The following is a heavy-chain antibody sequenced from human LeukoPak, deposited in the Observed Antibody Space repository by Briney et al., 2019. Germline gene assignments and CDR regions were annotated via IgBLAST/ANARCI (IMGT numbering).Heavy chain of an antibody. J-gene: IGHJ4*02. D-gene: IGHD3-22*01. CDR1: GITLSNYG. CDR3: AKRGVVIRVILVGFHKEAYYFDS. CDR2: ISGSGGGT. V-gene: IGHV3-23*01. Sequence: PGGSLRFSCAVSGITLSNYGMSWVRQAPGKGLEWVAGISGSGGGTNYADSVKGRFTISRDNPKNTLYLQMNSPRAEDTAVYFCAKRGVVIRVILVGFHKEAYYFDSWGQGALVTVSS.